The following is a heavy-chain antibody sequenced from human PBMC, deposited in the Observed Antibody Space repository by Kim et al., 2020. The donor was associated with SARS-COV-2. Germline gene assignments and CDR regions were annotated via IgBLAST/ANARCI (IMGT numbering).Heavy chain of an antibody. D-gene: IGHD4-4*01. V-gene: IGHV4-59*01. J-gene: IGHJ4*02. CDR3: ARTYSNYIFYFDY. Sequence: SNPSLKSRVTISVDTSKNQFSLKLSSVTAADTAVYYCARTYSNYIFYFDYWGQGTLVTVSS.